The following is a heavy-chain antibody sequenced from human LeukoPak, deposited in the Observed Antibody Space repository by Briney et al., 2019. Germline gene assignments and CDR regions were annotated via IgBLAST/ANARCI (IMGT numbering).Heavy chain of an antibody. CDR2: IYTSGST. CDR1: GGSISSHY. CDR3: ARSSIGYDSSGYYFYYYYMDV. D-gene: IGHD3-22*01. V-gene: IGHV4-4*07. J-gene: IGHJ6*03. Sequence: PSETLSLTCTVSGGSISSHYWSWIRQPAGKGLEWIGRIYTSGSTNYNPSLKSRVTMSVDTSKNQFSLKLSSVTAADTAVYYCARSSIGYDSSGYYFYYYYMDVWGKGTTVTISS.